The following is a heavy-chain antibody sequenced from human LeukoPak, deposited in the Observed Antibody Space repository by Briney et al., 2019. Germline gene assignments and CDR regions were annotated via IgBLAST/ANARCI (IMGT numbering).Heavy chain of an antibody. CDR1: GFIFSYHW. CDR2: INPDGSRT. Sequence: KSGGSLRLSCAGSGFIFSYHWVHWVRHAPGKGLVWVSRINPDGSRTDYADFVKGRFTISRDNAKSTVYLQMNSLRAEDTAVYYCAGGYDSSGYPWYWGQGTLVTVSS. D-gene: IGHD3-22*01. J-gene: IGHJ4*02. CDR3: AGGYDSSGYPWY. V-gene: IGHV3-74*01.